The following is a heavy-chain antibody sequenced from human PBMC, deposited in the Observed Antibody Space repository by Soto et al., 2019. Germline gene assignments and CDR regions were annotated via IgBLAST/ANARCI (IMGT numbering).Heavy chain of an antibody. CDR2: ISSSSSYI. V-gene: IGHV3-21*01. Sequence: GKGLEWVSSISSSSSYIYYADSVKGRFTISRDNAKNSLYLQMNSLRAEDTAVYYCARDYIVLREYYGMDVCGQRPTVILSS. J-gene: IGHJ6*01. D-gene: IGHD2-8*01. CDR3: ARDYIVLREYYGMDV.